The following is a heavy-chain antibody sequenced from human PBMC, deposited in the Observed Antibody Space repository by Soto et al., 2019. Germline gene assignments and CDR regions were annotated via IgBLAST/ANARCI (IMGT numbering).Heavy chain of an antibody. J-gene: IGHJ5*02. CDR2: IYYSGST. V-gene: IGHV4-59*01. D-gene: IGHD3-10*01. Sequence: SETLSLTCTVSGGSISSYYWSWIRQPPGKGLEWIGYIYYSGSTNYNPSLKSRVTISVDTSKNQFSLKLSSVTAADTAVYYCARGKGYYYGSGSYSPPGSTSDIYWFDPWGQGTLVTVSS. CDR1: GGSISSYY. CDR3: ARGKGYYYGSGSYSPPGSTSDIYWFDP.